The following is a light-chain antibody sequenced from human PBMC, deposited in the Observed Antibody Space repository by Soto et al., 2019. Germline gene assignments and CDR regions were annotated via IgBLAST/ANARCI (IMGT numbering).Light chain of an antibody. CDR3: QEYKNWPPYT. CDR1: QRVSSY. J-gene: IGKJ2*01. Sequence: EIVMTQSPATLSVSPGERATLSCRASQRVSSYLAWYQQKPGQAPRLLISGASTRATGIPARFSGSGSGTDFTLTISSLQSEDFAVYYCQEYKNWPPYTFGQGTKLEIK. CDR2: GAS. V-gene: IGKV3-15*01.